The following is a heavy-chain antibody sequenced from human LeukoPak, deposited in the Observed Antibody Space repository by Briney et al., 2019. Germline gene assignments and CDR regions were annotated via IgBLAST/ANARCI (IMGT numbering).Heavy chain of an antibody. CDR3: ARAGYSSSWYAQFPFSFDY. D-gene: IGHD6-13*01. Sequence: SETLSLTCTVSGGSISGYYWSWIRQPPGKGLEWIGYIHYSGSTNYNPSLKSRVTISVDTSKNQFSLKLSSVTAADTAVYYCARAGYSSSWYAQFPFSFDYWGQGTLVTVSS. CDR2: IHYSGST. V-gene: IGHV4-59*12. CDR1: GGSISGYY. J-gene: IGHJ4*02.